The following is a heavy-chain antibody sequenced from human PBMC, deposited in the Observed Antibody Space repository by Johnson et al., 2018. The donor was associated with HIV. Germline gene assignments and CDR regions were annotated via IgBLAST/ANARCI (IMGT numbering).Heavy chain of an antibody. Sequence: QEQLVESGGGVVQPGRSLRLSCAASGFTFSSYGMHWVRQAPGKGLEWVAVISYNGSNKYYADSVKGRLTISRDNSKNTLYLQMNSLRAEDTAVYYCAKWGSMRATSAFDIWGQGTMVTVSS. J-gene: IGHJ3*02. CDR1: GFTFSSYG. D-gene: IGHD1-26*01. CDR2: ISYNGSNK. CDR3: AKWGSMRATSAFDI. V-gene: IGHV3-30*18.